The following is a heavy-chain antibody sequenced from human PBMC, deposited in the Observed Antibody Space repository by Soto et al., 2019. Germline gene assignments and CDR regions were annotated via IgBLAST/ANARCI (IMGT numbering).Heavy chain of an antibody. D-gene: IGHD3-10*01. CDR3: ARQGYYSGSGTYSPPRYYGMDV. J-gene: IGHJ6*02. V-gene: IGHV1-18*01. CDR2: ISDYNGNT. Sequence: QVQLVQSGVEVKKAGASVKVSCKASGYTFSSYGISWARQAPGQGLEWMGWISDYNGNTHYSQKFQGRLIMTTDTSPRNAYKELRGLRSDQTALYFCARQGYYSGSGTYSPPRYYGMDVWGQGTTVTVSS. CDR1: GYTFSSYG.